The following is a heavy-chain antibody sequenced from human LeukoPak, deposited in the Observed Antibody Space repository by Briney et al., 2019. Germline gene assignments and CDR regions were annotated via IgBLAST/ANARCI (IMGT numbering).Heavy chain of an antibody. D-gene: IGHD6-6*01. CDR3: ARDRIAARPHFDY. J-gene: IGHJ4*02. CDR1: GFTFSSYW. Sequence: GGSLRLSCAASGFTFSSYWMSWVRQAPGKGLEWVANIKQDGSEKYYVDSVKGRFTISRDNAKNSLYLQMNSLRAEDTAVYYCARDRIAARPHFDYWGQGTLDTVSS. V-gene: IGHV3-7*05. CDR2: IKQDGSEK.